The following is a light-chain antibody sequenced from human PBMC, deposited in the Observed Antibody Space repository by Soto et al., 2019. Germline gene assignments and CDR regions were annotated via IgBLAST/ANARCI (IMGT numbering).Light chain of an antibody. CDR3: WQSIQTPRT. CDR2: EAS. J-gene: IGKJ1*01. CDR1: QSLLHSDGKIY. Sequence: IVMTQTPLSLSVTPGQPASISCKSSQSLLHSDGKIYLYWYLQKSGQPPQLLIYEASNRFSGVPDRFSASGSVTDFTLKISRVEAEDVGVYYWQSIQTPRTFGQGTKVEFK. V-gene: IGKV2D-29*01.